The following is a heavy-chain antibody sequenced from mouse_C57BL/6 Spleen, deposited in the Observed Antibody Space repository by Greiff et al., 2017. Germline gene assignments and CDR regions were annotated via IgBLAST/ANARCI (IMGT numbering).Heavy chain of an antibody. V-gene: IGHV1-69*01. J-gene: IGHJ4*01. CDR1: GYTFTSYW. D-gene: IGHD1-1*01. CDR3: ALRGDY. CDR2: IDPSDSYT. Sequence: QVQLKQPGAELVMPGASVKLSCKASGYTFTSYWMHWVKQRPGQGLEWIGEIDPSDSYTNYNQKFKGKSTLTVDKSSSTAYMQLSSLTYEDSAVYYCALRGDYWGQGTSVTVSS.